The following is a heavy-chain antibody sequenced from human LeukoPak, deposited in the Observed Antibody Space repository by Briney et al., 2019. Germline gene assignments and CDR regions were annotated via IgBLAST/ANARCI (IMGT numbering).Heavy chain of an antibody. V-gene: IGHV3-23*01. CDR1: GFTFNSYA. Sequence: HSGGSLRLSCAASGFTFNSYAMSWVRQAPWERLQWVSGINDSGGNTYYADSVRGRFTISRDNSKNTLYLQMNSLRAEDTAVYYCARHRSSWLIDYWGQGTLVTVSS. J-gene: IGHJ4*02. D-gene: IGHD6-6*01. CDR3: ARHRSSWLIDY. CDR2: INDSGGNT.